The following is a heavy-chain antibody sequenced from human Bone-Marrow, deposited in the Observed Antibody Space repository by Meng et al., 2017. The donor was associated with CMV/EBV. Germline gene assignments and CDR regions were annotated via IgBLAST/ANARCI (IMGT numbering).Heavy chain of an antibody. CDR3: ARTTLFDF. Sequence: GESLKISCAASGFTFSSFSMNWVRQAPGKGLEWLSSISSSQKYKHYADSVRGRFTISRDDAKNSLYLQMNSLRLEDTAVYYCARTTLFDFWGQGARVTVYS. CDR1: GFTFSSFS. CDR2: ISSSQKYK. J-gene: IGHJ4*02. V-gene: IGHV3-21*01. D-gene: IGHD1-14*01.